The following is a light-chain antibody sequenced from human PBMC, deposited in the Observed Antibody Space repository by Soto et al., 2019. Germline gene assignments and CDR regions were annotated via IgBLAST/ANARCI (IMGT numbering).Light chain of an antibody. CDR1: QSVSSY. J-gene: IGKJ1*01. Sequence: IVLTQSPATLSLSPGERATLSCRASQSVSSYLAWYQQKPGQAPRLLIYDASNRATGIPARFSGSGSGTDFTLTISSLEPEDFAVYYCQQRSNWQGTFGQGTKVEIK. CDR3: QQRSNWQGT. CDR2: DAS. V-gene: IGKV3-11*01.